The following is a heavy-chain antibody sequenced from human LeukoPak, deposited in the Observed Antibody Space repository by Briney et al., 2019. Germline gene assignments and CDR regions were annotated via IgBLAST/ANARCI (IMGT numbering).Heavy chain of an antibody. J-gene: IGHJ4*02. V-gene: IGHV3-7*01. CDR3: ARDPGWGSLDF. D-gene: IGHD2-21*01. CDR2: INNDGGQK. Sequence: GGSLRLSCIASGFNFGNSWMSWVRQAPGKGLEWVANINNDGGQKYYVDSVKGRFNISRDDAKNSVYLQMNSLRVEDTAIYFCARDPGWGSLDFWGQGTLVTVSS. CDR1: GFNFGNSW.